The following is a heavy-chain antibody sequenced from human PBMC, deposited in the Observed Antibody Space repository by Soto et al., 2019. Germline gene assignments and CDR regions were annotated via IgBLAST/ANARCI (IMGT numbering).Heavy chain of an antibody. CDR3: ARDLVGGYDCSYCMDG. CDR1: LYTFNRYD. D-gene: IGHD5-12*01. V-gene: IGHV1-8*01. J-gene: IGHJ6*03. CDR2: MNPNSGNT. Sequence: ARVQVSRADSLYTFNRYDIYRVREATGPGLEWMGWMNPNSGNTGYAQKLQGRVTMTTDTSTSTAYMELRSLRSDDTAVYDGARDLVGGYDCSYCMDGWVQGNTVTVSS.